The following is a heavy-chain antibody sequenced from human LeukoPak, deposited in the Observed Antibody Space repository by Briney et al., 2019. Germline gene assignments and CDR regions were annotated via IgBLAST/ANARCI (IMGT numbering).Heavy chain of an antibody. D-gene: IGHD6-19*01. J-gene: IGHJ4*02. Sequence: PGGSLRLSCGASGFTFSSFAMSWVRQAPGKGLEWVSALSGSGGSTYYADSVKGRFTISRDNSKNTLYLQMNSLRAEDTAVYYCAKAYSSGWYTVSYYFDYWGQGTLVTVSS. CDR2: LSGSGGST. CDR1: GFTFSSFA. V-gene: IGHV3-23*01. CDR3: AKAYSSGWYTVSYYFDY.